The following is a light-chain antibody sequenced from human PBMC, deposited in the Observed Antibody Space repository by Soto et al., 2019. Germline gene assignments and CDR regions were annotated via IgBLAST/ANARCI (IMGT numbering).Light chain of an antibody. CDR2: GAS. J-gene: IGKJ3*01. CDR3: QQFGRSPPLFT. V-gene: IGKV3-20*01. CDR1: QIISSSY. Sequence: EIVLTQSPGTLSLSPGERATLSCRASQIISSSYLAWYQQKPGQAPRLLISGASTRATGIPDRFTGSGSGTDFTLTIRRLEPEDSAVYYCQQFGRSPPLFTFGPGTKVDIK.